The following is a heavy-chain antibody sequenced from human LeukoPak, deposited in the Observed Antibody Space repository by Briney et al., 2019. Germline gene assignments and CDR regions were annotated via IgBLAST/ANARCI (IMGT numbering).Heavy chain of an antibody. CDR3: ARVISSSWCHHDH. CDR2: ISTYNANT. J-gene: IGHJ4*02. CDR1: GYTFTTYG. D-gene: IGHD6-13*01. V-gene: IGHV1-18*01. Sequence: ASVKVSCKTSGYTFTTYGISWVRQAPGQGLEWMGWISTYNANTKYAQKFQGRVAMTTDTSTSTAYMELRSLRFDDTAFYYCARVISSSWCHHDHWGQGTLVTVSS.